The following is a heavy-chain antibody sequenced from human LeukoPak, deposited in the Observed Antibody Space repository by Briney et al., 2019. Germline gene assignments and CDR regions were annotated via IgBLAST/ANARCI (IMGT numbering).Heavy chain of an antibody. J-gene: IGHJ2*01. CDR2: IYYSGST. CDR1: GGSISSSSYY. CDR3: ASPPPVGPWYFDL. Sequence: SETLSLTCTVSGGSISSSSYYWGWIRQPPGKGLEWIGSIYYSGSTYYNPSLKSRVTISVDTSKTQFSLELSSVTAADTAVYYCASPPPVGPWYFDLWGRGTLVTVSS. V-gene: IGHV4-39*01.